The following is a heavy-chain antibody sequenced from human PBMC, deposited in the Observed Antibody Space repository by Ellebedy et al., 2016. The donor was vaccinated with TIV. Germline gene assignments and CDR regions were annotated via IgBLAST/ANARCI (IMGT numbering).Heavy chain of an antibody. V-gene: IGHV3-48*04. CDR3: ARGSTGDRIGY. CDR2: ISSSSSTI. D-gene: IGHD7-27*01. CDR1: GFPFSSYS. Sequence: GESLKISCAASGFPFSSYSMNWVRQAPGKGLAWVSYISSSSSTIYYAYSVKGRFTISRDNAKNSLYLQMNSLRAEYTAVYYCARGSTGDRIGYWGQGTLVTVSS. J-gene: IGHJ4*02.